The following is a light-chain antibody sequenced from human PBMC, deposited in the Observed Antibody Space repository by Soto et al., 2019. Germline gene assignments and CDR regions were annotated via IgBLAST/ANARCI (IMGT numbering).Light chain of an antibody. J-gene: IGKJ5*01. CDR3: QQRSNWPPVIT. CDR2: GAS. V-gene: IGKV3-15*01. Sequence: EIVMTQSPVTLSVSPGERATLSCRASQSVSSNLAWYQQKPGQAPRLLIYGASTRATGIPARFSGSGSGTEFTLTISSLQSEDFAVYYCQQRSNWPPVITFGQGTRLEIK. CDR1: QSVSSN.